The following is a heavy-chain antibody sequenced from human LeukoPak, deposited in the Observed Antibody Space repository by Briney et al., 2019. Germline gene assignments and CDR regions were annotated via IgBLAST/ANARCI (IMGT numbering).Heavy chain of an antibody. CDR3: AKERTTANSPIEY. CDR1: GFTFSSYA. V-gene: IGHV3-23*01. J-gene: IGHJ4*02. D-gene: IGHD1-7*01. CDR2: ISGSGGSK. Sequence: GGSLRLSCAASGFTFSSYAMSWVRQAPGKGLEWVSGISGSGGSKNYVDSVKGRFTISRDNSKNTLYLLINGLRAEDTAIYYCAKERTTANSPIEYWGQGTLVTVSS.